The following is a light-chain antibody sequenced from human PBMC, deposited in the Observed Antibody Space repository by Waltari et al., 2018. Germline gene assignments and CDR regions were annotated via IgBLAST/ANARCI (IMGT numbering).Light chain of an antibody. Sequence: QSALTQPASVSGSPGQSITISCAGTSSDVGSYNSVSWYQQHPGNAPKLMIYEVSNRPSGVTNRFTGSKSGKTASLTISGLQAEDEADYYCSSYTRSSTLHVFGGGTKLTVL. CDR1: SSDVGSYNS. V-gene: IGLV2-14*01. CDR2: EVS. J-gene: IGLJ3*02. CDR3: SSYTRSSTLHV.